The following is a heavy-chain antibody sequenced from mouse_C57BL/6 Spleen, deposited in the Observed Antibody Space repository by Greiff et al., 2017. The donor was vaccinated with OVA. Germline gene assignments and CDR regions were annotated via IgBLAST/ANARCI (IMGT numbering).Heavy chain of an antibody. J-gene: IGHJ4*01. CDR3: ARWRVVERDYYAMDY. CDR2: IYPGDGDT. V-gene: IGHV1-80*01. Sequence: QVQLQQSGAELVKPGASVKISCKASGYAFSSYWMNWVKQRPGKGLEWIGQIYPGDGDTNYNGKFKGKATLTADKSSSTAYMQLSSLTSEDSAVYFCARWRVVERDYYAMDYWGQGTSVTVSS. D-gene: IGHD1-1*01. CDR1: GYAFSSYW.